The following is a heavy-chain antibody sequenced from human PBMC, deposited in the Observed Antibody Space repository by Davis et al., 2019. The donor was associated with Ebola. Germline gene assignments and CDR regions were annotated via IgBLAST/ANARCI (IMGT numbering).Heavy chain of an antibody. V-gene: IGHV4-59*08. J-gene: IGHJ6*02. CDR2: IYYSGST. D-gene: IGHD3-3*01. CDR1: GGSISSYY. CDR3: ARPITIFGVVTRTYYYYGMDV. Sequence: MPSETLSLTCTVSGGSISSYYWSWIRQPPGKGLEWIGYIYYSGSTNYNPSLKSRVTISVDTSKNQFSLKLSSVTAADTAVYYCARPITIFGVVTRTYYYYGMDVWGQGTTVTVSS.